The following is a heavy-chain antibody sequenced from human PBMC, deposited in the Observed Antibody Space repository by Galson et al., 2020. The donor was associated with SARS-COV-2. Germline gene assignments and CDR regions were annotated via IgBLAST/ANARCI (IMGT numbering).Heavy chain of an antibody. D-gene: IGHD3-22*01. CDR2: TYYRSNWYN. Sequence: SQTLSLTCAISGDSVSRKSTAWTWIRQSPSRGLEWLGRTYYRSNWYNDYAESVKSRITINPDTSKNQVSLQLNSVTPEDTAVYYCAREAYYYDSRGYYFISRDYYYGMDVWGQGTTVTVSS. CDR1: GDSVSRKSTA. CDR3: AREAYYYDSRGYYFISRDYYYGMDV. J-gene: IGHJ6*02. V-gene: IGHV6-1*01.